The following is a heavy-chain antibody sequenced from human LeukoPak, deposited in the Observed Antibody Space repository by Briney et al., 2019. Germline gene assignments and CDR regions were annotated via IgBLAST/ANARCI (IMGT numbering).Heavy chain of an antibody. Sequence: PSETLSLTCTVSGGSISTNNDYWNWIRQPAGKGLEWIGRMYASGSSNYNPSLKSRVTISVDTSKNQFSLKLSSVTAADTAVYYCARGGPPNDYGDYVGANWFDPWGQGTLVTVSS. J-gene: IGHJ5*02. CDR3: ARGGPPNDYGDYVGANWFDP. D-gene: IGHD4-17*01. CDR1: GGSISTNNDY. CDR2: MYASGSS. V-gene: IGHV4-61*02.